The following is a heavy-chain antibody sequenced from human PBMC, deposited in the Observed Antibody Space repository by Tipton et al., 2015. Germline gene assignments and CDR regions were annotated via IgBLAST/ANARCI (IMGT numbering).Heavy chain of an antibody. Sequence: SLRLSCAASGFTFSDYYMNRIRQAPGKGLEWVSYISHSGSTIYYADSVKGRFTISRDNAKNSLYLQMNRLRGEDTAVYYCARRSWQGLDYWGQGTLITVSS. CDR1: GFTFSDYY. V-gene: IGHV3-11*01. CDR3: ARRSWQGLDY. J-gene: IGHJ4*02. CDR2: ISHSGSTI.